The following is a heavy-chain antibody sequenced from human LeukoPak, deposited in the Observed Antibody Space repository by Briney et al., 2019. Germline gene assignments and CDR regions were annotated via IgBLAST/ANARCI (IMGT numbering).Heavy chain of an antibody. CDR2: IYTSGST. J-gene: IGHJ5*02. CDR1: GGSISSGSYY. CDR3: ARDLGVNRYGDDIWFDP. V-gene: IGHV4-61*02. D-gene: IGHD4-17*01. Sequence: PSETLSLTCTVSGGSISSGSYYWSWIRQPAGKGQEWIGRIYTSGSTTYNPSLKSRVTISVDTSKNQFSLKLSSVTAADTAVYYCARDLGVNRYGDDIWFDPWGQGTLVTVSS.